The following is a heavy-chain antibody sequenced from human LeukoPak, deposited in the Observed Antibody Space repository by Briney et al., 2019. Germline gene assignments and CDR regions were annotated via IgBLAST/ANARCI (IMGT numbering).Heavy chain of an antibody. D-gene: IGHD3-10*01. CDR1: GFTFSSYS. CDR3: ARGSYGSGNYYSPIDY. Sequence: TGGSLRLSCAASGFTFSSYSMNWVRQAPGKGLEWVSYISSSSSTIYYADSVKGRFTISRDNAKNSLYLQMNSLRDEDTAVYYCARGSYGSGNYYSPIDYWGQGTLVTVSS. J-gene: IGHJ4*02. V-gene: IGHV3-48*02. CDR2: ISSSSSTI.